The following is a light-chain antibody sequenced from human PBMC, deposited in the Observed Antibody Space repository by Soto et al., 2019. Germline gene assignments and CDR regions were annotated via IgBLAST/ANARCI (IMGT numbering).Light chain of an antibody. CDR1: SGDIGSYNR. V-gene: IGLV2-14*01. CDR2: EVT. J-gene: IGLJ1*01. CDR3: SSYTNINTRACV. Sequence: QAVVTQPASVSGSPGQSITISCTGTSGDIGSYNRVSWYQQHPGKAPKLIIYEVTDWPSGVSNRFSGSKSGNTASLTISGLQAEDEAEYYCSSYTNINTRACVFGTGTKVTVL.